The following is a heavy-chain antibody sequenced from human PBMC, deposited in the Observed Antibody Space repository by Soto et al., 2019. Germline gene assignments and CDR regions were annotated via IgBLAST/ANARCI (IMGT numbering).Heavy chain of an antibody. V-gene: IGHV4-31*03. D-gene: IGHD2-2*01. J-gene: IGHJ5*02. Sequence: QVQLQESGPGLVKPSQTLSLTCTVSGGSISSGGYYWSWIRQHPGKGLEWIGYIYHSGTTYYNPSLKSRVTISVDKSKNQFSLKLTSVTAADTAVYYCARVRGNPLLGWFDPWGQGTLVTVSS. CDR1: GGSISSGGYY. CDR2: IYHSGTT. CDR3: ARVRGNPLLGWFDP.